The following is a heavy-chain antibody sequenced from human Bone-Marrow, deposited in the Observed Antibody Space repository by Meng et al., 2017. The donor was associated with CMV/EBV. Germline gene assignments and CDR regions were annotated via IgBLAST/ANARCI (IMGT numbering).Heavy chain of an antibody. Sequence: KVSCKVSGFIFDSYWIGWVRQMPGKGLEWMGIIYPGDSDTRYSPSFQGQVTISADKSISTAYLQLSSLKASDTAMYYCARSIVVVPAAKHYYYYGMDVWGQGTTATVSS. CDR2: IYPGDSDT. J-gene: IGHJ6*02. CDR1: GFIFDSYW. D-gene: IGHD2-2*01. CDR3: ARSIVVVPAAKHYYYYGMDV. V-gene: IGHV5-51*01.